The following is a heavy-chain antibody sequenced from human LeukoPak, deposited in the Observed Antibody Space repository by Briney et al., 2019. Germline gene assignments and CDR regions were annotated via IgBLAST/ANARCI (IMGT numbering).Heavy chain of an antibody. Sequence: RGSLRLSCAASGFTFSSYSMNWVRQAPGKGLEWVSYISSSSSTIYYADSVKGRFTISRDNAKNSLYLQMNSLRAEDTAVYYCARIEVVGATIHNYPFDYWGQGTLVTVSS. CDR1: GFTFSSYS. D-gene: IGHD1-26*01. CDR2: ISSSSSTI. V-gene: IGHV3-48*01. J-gene: IGHJ4*02. CDR3: ARIEVVGATIHNYPFDY.